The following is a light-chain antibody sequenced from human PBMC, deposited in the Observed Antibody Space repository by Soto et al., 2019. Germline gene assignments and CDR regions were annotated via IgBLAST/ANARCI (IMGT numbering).Light chain of an antibody. V-gene: IGLV6-57*04. CDR1: SGSIASNS. J-gene: IGLJ2*01. Sequence: NFMLTQPHSVSESPGKTVTISCTRSSGSIASNSVQWYQQRPGSAPTTVIYEDNQRPSGVPHRFSGSTDGSSNSASLTISGLQTEDEADYYCQSYDTSTVVFGGGTKLTVL. CDR2: EDN. CDR3: QSYDTSTVV.